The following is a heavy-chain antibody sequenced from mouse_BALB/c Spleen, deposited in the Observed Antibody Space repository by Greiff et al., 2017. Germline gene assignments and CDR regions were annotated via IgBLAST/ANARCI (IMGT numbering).Heavy chain of an antibody. D-gene: IGHD2-1*01. Sequence: EVQLVGSGGGLVQPGGSLKLSCAASGFPFSSYGMSWGRQTTDKRLELVATINSNGGSTYYPDSVKGRFTISRDNAKNTLYLQMSSLKSEDTAMYYCASLYGNYFDYWGQGTTLTVSS. CDR1: GFPFSSYG. V-gene: IGHV5-6-3*01. CDR2: INSNGGST. CDR3: ASLYGNYFDY. J-gene: IGHJ2*01.